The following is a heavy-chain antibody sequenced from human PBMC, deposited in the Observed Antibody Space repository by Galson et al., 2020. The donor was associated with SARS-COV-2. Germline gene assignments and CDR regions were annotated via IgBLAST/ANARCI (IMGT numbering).Heavy chain of an antibody. CDR2: ISNSGGTI. J-gene: IGHJ2*01. CDR1: GFDFSSHS. CDR3: ARDGWSVGTIYLYFDL. V-gene: IGHV3-48*01. Sequence: GESLKISCEASGFDFSSHSMTWVRQAPGKGLEWISYISNSGGTIYLADSVKGRFTISRDNDKKSLYLEMNSLRAEDTAVYYCARDGWSVGTIYLYFDLWGRGTLVTVSS. D-gene: IGHD6-19*01.